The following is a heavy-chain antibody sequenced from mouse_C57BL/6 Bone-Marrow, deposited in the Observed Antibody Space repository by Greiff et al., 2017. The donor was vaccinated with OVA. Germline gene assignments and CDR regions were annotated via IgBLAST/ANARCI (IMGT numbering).Heavy chain of an antibody. CDR1: GYTFTSYW. CDR3: ARLGVTTSYWYFDV. J-gene: IGHJ1*03. V-gene: IGHV1-55*01. CDR2: IYPGSGST. Sequence: QVQLKQPGAELVKPGASVKLSCKASGYTFTSYWMHWVKQRPGRGLEWIGDIYPGSGSTNYNEKFKSKATLTVDTSSSTAYMQLSSLTSEDSAVYYCARLGVTTSYWYFDVWGTGTTVTVSS. D-gene: IGHD2-2*01.